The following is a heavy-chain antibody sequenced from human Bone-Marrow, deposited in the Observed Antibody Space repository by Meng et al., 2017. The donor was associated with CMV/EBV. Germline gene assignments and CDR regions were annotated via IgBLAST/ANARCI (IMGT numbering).Heavy chain of an antibody. CDR1: GLTFNIYG. V-gene: IGHV3-9*01. D-gene: IGHD5-18*01. CDR3: AKDDGYSHRHVN. J-gene: IGHJ4*02. Sequence: SCATSGLTFNIYGMHWVRQLPGKGLEWVSGISCNSGSIGYADSVKGRFTISRDNAKNSVYLQMNSLRAEDTALYYCAKDDGYSHRHVNWGQGTLVTVSS. CDR2: ISCNSGSI.